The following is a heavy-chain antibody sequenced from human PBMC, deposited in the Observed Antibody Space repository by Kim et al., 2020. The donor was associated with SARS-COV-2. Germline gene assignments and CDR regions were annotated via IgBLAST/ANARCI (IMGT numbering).Heavy chain of an antibody. CDR2: IYPVNSNN. J-gene: IGHJ4*02. Sequence: GESLKISCKGSGYNFPSYWIGWVRQMPGKGLEWMGIIYPVNSNNRYSPSFQGQVTISADKSTTNAYLQGSSLKASDTAMYYCARSAGPYDYYFDYWGQGTLVTVSS. V-gene: IGHV5-51*01. D-gene: IGHD3-16*01. CDR3: ARSAGPYDYYFDY. CDR1: GYNFPSYW.